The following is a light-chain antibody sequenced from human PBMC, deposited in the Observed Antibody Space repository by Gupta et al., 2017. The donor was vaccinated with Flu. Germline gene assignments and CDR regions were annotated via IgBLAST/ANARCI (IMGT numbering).Light chain of an antibody. V-gene: IGLV2-23*02. CDR3: CSYAGRSAWV. CDR1: SSDVGSYNL. J-gene: IGLJ3*02. Sequence: QSALTQPASVSGSPGQSITISCTGTSSDVGSYNLVSWYQQYPGKAPKLIIYEVTQRPSGISHRFSGSKSGNTASLTISGPQAEDEADYYCCSYAGRSAWVFGGGTRLTVL. CDR2: EVT.